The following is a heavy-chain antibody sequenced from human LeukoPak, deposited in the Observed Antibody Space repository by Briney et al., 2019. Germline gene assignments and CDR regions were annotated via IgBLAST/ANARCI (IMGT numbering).Heavy chain of an antibody. CDR1: GFTVSSNY. D-gene: IGHD3-22*01. V-gene: IGHV3-23*01. CDR2: ISGSGGST. CDR3: AKDRAVVITTGFDY. J-gene: IGHJ4*02. Sequence: GGSLRLSCAASGFTVSSNYMSWVRQAPGKGLEWVSAISGSGGSTYYADSVKGRFTISRDNSKNTLYLQMNSLRAEDTAVYYCAKDRAVVITTGFDYWGQGTLVTVSS.